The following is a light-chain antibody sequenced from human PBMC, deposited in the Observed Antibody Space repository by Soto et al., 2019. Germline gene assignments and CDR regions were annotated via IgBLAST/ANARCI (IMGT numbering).Light chain of an antibody. CDR3: QQRTSWPT. V-gene: IGKV3-11*01. CDR2: DVS. CDR1: QSVTSS. Sequence: EIVLTQSPATLSLSPGDRATLSCRASQSVTSSLAWFQQKPGQAPRLLIYDVSRRATAIPARFSGSGSGTDFTLTISSLEPEDFALYYCQQRTSWPTFGGGTKVEIK. J-gene: IGKJ4*01.